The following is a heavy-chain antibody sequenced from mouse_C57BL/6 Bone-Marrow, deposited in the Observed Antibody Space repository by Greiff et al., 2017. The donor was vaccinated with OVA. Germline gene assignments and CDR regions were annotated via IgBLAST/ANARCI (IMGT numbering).Heavy chain of an antibody. D-gene: IGHD2-3*01. CDR2: IYPRSGNT. Sequence: QVQLKESGAELARPGASVKLSCKASGYTFTSYGISWVKQRTGQGLEWIGEIYPRSGNTYYNEKFKGKATLTADKSSSTAYMELRSLTSEDSAVYFCARSKVYDGYFFYWYFDVWGTGTTVTVSS. CDR1: GYTFTSYG. CDR3: ARSKVYDGYFFYWYFDV. V-gene: IGHV1-81*01. J-gene: IGHJ1*03.